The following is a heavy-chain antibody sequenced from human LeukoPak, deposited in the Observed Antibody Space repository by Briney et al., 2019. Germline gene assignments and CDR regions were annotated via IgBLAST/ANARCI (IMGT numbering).Heavy chain of an antibody. CDR3: ARVAYIYGYSQGLDY. V-gene: IGHV3-23*01. CDR1: GFTFSRYG. J-gene: IGHJ4*02. CDR2: ISVSGNT. Sequence: PGGSLRLSCAVSGFTFSRYGMSWVRQGPGKGLEWVSAISVSGNTYHADSVKGRFTISRDSSKNTLYLQMNSLSAEDTAIYYCARVAYIYGYSQGLDYWGQGTLVTVSS. D-gene: IGHD5-18*01.